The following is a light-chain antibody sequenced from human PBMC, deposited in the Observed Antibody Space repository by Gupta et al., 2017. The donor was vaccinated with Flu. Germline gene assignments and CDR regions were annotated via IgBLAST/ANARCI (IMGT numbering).Light chain of an antibody. CDR3: QQHLNYPLT. CDR2: KAS. Sequence: DIQMTQSPSTLSASVGDRVTITCRASQSINNWLAWYQQRPGKAPKLLIYKASNLASGVPSRFSGSESGTQFTLAISSLQPDDFATYYCQQHLNYPLTFGGGTKVEIK. CDR1: QSINNW. J-gene: IGKJ4*01. V-gene: IGKV1-5*03.